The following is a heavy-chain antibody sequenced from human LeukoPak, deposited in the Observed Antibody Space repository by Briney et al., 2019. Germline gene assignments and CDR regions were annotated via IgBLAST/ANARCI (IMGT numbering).Heavy chain of an antibody. CDR3: AKDPSYDILTGYPLYYFDY. CDR1: GFTFSSYA. V-gene: IGHV3-23*01. Sequence: GGSLXLSCAXSGFTFSSYAMSWVRQAPGKGLEWVSAISGSGGSTYYADSVKGRFTISRDNSKNTLYLQMNSLRAEDTAVYYCAKDPSYDILTGYPLYYFDYWGRGTLVSVSS. J-gene: IGHJ4*02. CDR2: ISGSGGST. D-gene: IGHD3-9*01.